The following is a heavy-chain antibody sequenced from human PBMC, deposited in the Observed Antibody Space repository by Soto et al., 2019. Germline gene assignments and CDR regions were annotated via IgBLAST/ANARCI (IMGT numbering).Heavy chain of an antibody. V-gene: IGHV3-30*19. Sequence: QPGGSLRLSCSASGFTFSSFGMHWVRQAPGKGLEWVALISYDGSNAYYGDSVKGRFSISRDNSKNTLYLQMNALRAEDSAVYFCAKVKMTYAIRGLYFDLWGQGTLVTVSS. CDR3: AKVKMTYAIRGLYFDL. CDR1: GFTFSSFG. CDR2: ISYDGSNA. D-gene: IGHD3-9*01. J-gene: IGHJ4*02.